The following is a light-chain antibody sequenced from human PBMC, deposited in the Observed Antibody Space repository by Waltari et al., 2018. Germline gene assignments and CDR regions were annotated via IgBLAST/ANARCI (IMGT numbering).Light chain of an antibody. J-gene: IGKJ5*01. V-gene: IGKV3-11*01. Sequence: EIVLTQSPATLSLSPGGRATLSCRASQSVGSYLAWYQQQPGQAPMLLIYDASNRATGNPARFSGSGSGTDFTLTISSLEPEDFAVYYCQHRSNWPPITFGQGTRLEIK. CDR1: QSVGSY. CDR3: QHRSNWPPIT. CDR2: DAS.